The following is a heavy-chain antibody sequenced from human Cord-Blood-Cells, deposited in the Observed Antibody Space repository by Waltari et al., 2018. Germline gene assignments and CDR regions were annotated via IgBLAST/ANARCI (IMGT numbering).Heavy chain of an antibody. J-gene: IGHJ1*01. D-gene: IGHD3-3*01. CDR1: GGSFSGYY. CDR2: INHSGST. V-gene: IGHV4-34*01. Sequence: QVQLQQWGAGLLKPSETLSLTCAVNGGSFSGYYWSWITQPPGKGLEWIGEINHSGSTNYNPSLKSRVTRSVDTSKNQFSRKLSSVTAADTAVYYCARGGVVEYFQHWGQGTLVTVSS. CDR3: ARGGVVEYFQH.